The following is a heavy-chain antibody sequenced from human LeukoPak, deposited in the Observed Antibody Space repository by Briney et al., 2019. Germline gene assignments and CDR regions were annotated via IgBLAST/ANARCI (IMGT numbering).Heavy chain of an antibody. CDR3: ASRDLDY. V-gene: IGHV3-9*03. Sequence: GGSLRLSCAASGFTFDDYAMHWVRQAPGKGLEWVSGISWNSGSIGYADSVKGRFTISRDNAKNSLYLQMNSLRAEDMALYYCASRDLDYWGQGTLVTVSS. CDR1: GFTFDDYA. CDR2: ISWNSGSI. J-gene: IGHJ4*02.